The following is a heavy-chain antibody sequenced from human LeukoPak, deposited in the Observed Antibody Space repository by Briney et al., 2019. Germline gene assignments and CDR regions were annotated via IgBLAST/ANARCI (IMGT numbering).Heavy chain of an antibody. V-gene: IGHV3-23*01. CDR2: IIGSVAST. CDR1: GFPFASYA. CDR3: AKGGYDYVEVGYFDY. J-gene: IGHJ4*02. D-gene: IGHD5-12*01. Sequence: GGSRRLSCAASGFPFASYAMSWVRQPQGKGLEWVSLIIGSVASTHYADSVKGRFTISRDNSKNTLYLQMNSLRADDTAVYFCAKGGYDYVEVGYFDYWGQGTVVTVSS.